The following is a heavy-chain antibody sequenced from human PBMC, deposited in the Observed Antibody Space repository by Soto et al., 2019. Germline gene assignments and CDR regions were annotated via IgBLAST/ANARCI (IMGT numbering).Heavy chain of an antibody. CDR3: ARLEGLATISYYFDF. D-gene: IGHD3-9*01. CDR2: IYYRGNA. Sequence: QLQLQESGPGLVKPSETLSITCSVSDDSINSDKYYWGWIRQPPGKGLEWIGSIYYRGNAYYNPSLQTRVTISLAKSKSQCSLKLNSVTAADSAVYFCARLEGLATISYYFDFWGPGALVTVSS. V-gene: IGHV4-39*01. J-gene: IGHJ4*02. CDR1: DDSINSDKYY.